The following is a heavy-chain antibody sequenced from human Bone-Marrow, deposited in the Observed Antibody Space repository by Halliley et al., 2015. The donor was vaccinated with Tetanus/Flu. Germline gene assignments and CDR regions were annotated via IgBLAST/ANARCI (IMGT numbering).Heavy chain of an antibody. J-gene: IGHJ3*02. Sequence: QLVQSGAELKKPGESLKISCKASGYIFTNYWLGWVRQMPGGGLEWMEIIYPRDSDTRYSPSFQGQITISADKSIDTAYLQWDSLKASDSAMYYCARQDFVIVPTVRVRAFDIWGQGTVVTVSS. CDR1: GYIFTNYW. CDR2: IYPRDSDT. V-gene: IGHV5-51*01. CDR3: ARQDFVIVPTVRVRAFDI. D-gene: IGHD2-2*01.